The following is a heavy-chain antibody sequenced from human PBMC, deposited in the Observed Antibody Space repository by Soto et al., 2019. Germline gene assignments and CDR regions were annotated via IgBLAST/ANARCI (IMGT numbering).Heavy chain of an antibody. J-gene: IGHJ4*02. V-gene: IGHV3-30*18. CDR2: ISYDGSNK. D-gene: IGHD2-2*01. CDR3: AKAGDIVVVPARHFDY. CDR1: GFTFSSYG. Sequence: GGSLRLSCAASGFTFSSYGMHWVRQAPGKGLEWVAVISYDGSNKYYADSVKGRFTISRDNSKNTLYLQMNSLRAEDTAVYYCAKAGDIVVVPARHFDYWGQGTLVTVSS.